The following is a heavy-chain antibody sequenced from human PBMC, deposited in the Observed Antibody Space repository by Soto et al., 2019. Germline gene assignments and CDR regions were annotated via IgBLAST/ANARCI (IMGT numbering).Heavy chain of an antibody. D-gene: IGHD3-16*01. CDR1: GDSVSGNSAA. CDR2: TYYRSRWYN. CDR3: AREFPYYVSSASYLYY. V-gene: IGHV6-1*01. J-gene: IGHJ4*02. Sequence: SQTLSLTCAISGDSVSGNSAAWNWIRQSPSRGLEWLGRTYYRSRWYNDYAVSVKSRITVTPDTSKNQFSLHLNSVTPEDTAVYYFAREFPYYVSSASYLYYWGQGALVTVS.